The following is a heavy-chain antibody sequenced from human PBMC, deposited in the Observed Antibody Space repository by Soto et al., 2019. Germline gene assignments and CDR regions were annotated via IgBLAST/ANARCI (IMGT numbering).Heavy chain of an antibody. D-gene: IGHD6-19*01. CDR3: AKEGTSGLYYFDY. CDR2: ISGSGDSP. CDR1: GFTFSNYA. J-gene: IGHJ4*02. Sequence: GGSLRLSCAASGFTFSNYAMSWVRQAPGKGLEWVSIISGSGDSPYYADSVKGRFPISRDNSRNTLYLQMNGLRAGDSAKYYCAKEGTSGLYYFDYWGQGTLVTVSS. V-gene: IGHV3-23*01.